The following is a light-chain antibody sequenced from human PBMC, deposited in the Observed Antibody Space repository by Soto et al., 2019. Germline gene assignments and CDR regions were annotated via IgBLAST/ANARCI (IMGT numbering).Light chain of an antibody. CDR3: QKYSSVPV. V-gene: IGKV1-27*01. CDR2: AAY. J-gene: IGKJ3*01. CDR1: QVIRHF. Sequence: DIQMTQSPTSLSASVGDRVTITCRASQVIRHFVAWYQQKPGKAPKLLIYAAYTLQSGVPSRFSGSGSGTYLTLTINSLQHDDVATYSCQKYSSVPVFGPGTKVEIK.